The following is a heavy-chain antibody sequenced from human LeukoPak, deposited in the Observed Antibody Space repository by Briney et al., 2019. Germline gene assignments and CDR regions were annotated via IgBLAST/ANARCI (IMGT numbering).Heavy chain of an antibody. CDR2: INDVGSDK. Sequence: GGSLRLSCAASGFTFTHFGMHWVRQAPGRGLEWVAFINDVGSDKYYTDSVKGRFTISRDNSKNTLYLQMNSMRTEDTAVYYCARDGPAPSMTTVTSNYWGQGTLVTVSS. J-gene: IGHJ4*02. V-gene: IGHV3-30*02. D-gene: IGHD4-17*01. CDR3: ARDGPAPSMTTVTSNY. CDR1: GFTFTHFG.